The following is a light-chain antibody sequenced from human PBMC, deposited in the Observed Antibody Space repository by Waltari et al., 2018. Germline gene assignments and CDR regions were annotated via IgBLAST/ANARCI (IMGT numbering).Light chain of an antibody. CDR3: QQYNDFPWT. V-gene: IGKV1-5*03. Sequence: DIQMTQSPSTLSASVGDRVTITCRASQSVNTWLAWFQQLPGKAPKVLIYKASNLEPGVPSRFSGSGSGTDFTLTISSLQPYDFASYYCQQYNDFPWTFGQGTKVEIK. CDR1: QSVNTW. J-gene: IGKJ1*01. CDR2: KAS.